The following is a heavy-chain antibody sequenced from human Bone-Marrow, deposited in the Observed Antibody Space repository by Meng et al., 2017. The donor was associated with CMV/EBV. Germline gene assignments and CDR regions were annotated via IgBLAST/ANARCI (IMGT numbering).Heavy chain of an antibody. CDR3: ARPLTMYQPPGV. D-gene: IGHD2-2*01. CDR1: GFTFSSYA. Sequence: GGSLRLSCAASGFTFSSYAMSWVRQAPGKGLEWVSVIYSGGSSTYYADSVKGRFTISRDNAKNSLYLQMNSLRAEDTAVYYCARPLTMYQPPGVWGQGTLVTVSS. V-gene: IGHV3-23*03. CDR2: IYSGGSST. J-gene: IGHJ4*02.